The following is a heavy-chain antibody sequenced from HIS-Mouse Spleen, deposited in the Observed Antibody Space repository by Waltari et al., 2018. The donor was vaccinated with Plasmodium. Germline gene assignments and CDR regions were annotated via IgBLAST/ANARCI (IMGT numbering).Heavy chain of an antibody. D-gene: IGHD2-2*01. CDR1: GFTFDDYA. CDR3: AKDQTPYQLLHFDY. V-gene: IGHV3-9*01. J-gene: IGHJ4*02. Sequence: EVQLVESGGGLVQPGRSLRLSCAASGFTFDDYAMHWVRQAPGKGLEWGSGMSWNSGSIGYADSVKGRFTSSRDNAKNSLYLQMNSLRAEDTALYYCAKDQTPYQLLHFDYWGQGTLVTVSS. CDR2: MSWNSGSI.